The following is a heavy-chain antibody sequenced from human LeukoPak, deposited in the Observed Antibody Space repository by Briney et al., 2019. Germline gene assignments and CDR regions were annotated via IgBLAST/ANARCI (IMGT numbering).Heavy chain of an antibody. CDR3: ARDRNYDYIWGSYRPDYFDY. Sequence: GGSLRLSCAASGFTFSSYTMNWVRQAPGKGLEWVSSITSSSTYIYYADSVKGRFTISRDNAKNSLYLQMNSLRAEDTAVYYCARDRNYDYIWGSYRPDYFDYWGQGTLVTGSS. J-gene: IGHJ4*02. D-gene: IGHD3-16*02. CDR2: ITSSSTYI. CDR1: GFTFSSYT. V-gene: IGHV3-21*01.